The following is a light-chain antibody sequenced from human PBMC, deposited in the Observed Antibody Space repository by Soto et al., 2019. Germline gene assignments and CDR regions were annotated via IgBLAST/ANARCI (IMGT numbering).Light chain of an antibody. J-gene: IGKJ4*01. Sequence: DIQMTQSPSTLSASVGGRVTITCRASQTISSWLAWYQQKPGKAPKLLIYKASTLKSGVPSRFSGSGSGTDFTLSITSLQPEDFATYYCQQLNTYPVTFGGGTKVDIK. CDR3: QQLNTYPVT. V-gene: IGKV1-5*03. CDR1: QTISSW. CDR2: KAS.